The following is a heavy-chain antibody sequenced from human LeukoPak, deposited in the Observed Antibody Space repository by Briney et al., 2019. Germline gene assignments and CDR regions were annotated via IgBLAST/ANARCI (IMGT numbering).Heavy chain of an antibody. CDR3: ARGDPIYDFWSGGDY. D-gene: IGHD3-3*01. CDR2: FSGSGGST. Sequence: PGGSLRLSCAASGFIFSNYAMSWVRQAPGKGLQWVSAFSGSGGSTYYADSVKGRFTISRDNARNLLSLQMNSLRAEDTAVYYCARGDPIYDFWSGGDYWGQGSLVTVSS. V-gene: IGHV3-23*01. J-gene: IGHJ4*02. CDR1: GFIFSNYA.